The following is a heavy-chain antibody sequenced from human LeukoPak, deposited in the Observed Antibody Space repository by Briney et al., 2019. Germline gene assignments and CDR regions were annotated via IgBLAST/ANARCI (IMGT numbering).Heavy chain of an antibody. D-gene: IGHD6-13*01. CDR1: GGSISSYY. Sequence: SETLSLTCTVSGGSISSYYWSWIRQPPGKGLEWIGYIYYSGSTNYNPSLKSRVTISVDTSKNQFSLKLSSVTAADTAAYYCARGYPRNSSSWYVPKMNWFDPWGQGTLVTVSS. V-gene: IGHV4-59*01. CDR3: ARGYPRNSSSWYVPKMNWFDP. J-gene: IGHJ5*02. CDR2: IYYSGST.